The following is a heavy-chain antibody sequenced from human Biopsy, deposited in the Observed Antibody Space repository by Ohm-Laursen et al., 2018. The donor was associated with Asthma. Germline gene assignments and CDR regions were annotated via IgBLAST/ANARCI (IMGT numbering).Heavy chain of an antibody. J-gene: IGHJ4*02. CDR1: GGMFGNYA. D-gene: IGHD4-17*01. Sequence: GASVKVSCKASGGMFGNYAISWVRQAPGLGLEWMGGIAPIFGSSNYAQRLQGRVTITADIFTRTVYMELSSLSSDDPAVYYCASDFPKDYVRYNFQFWGQGTLVTGSS. CDR3: ASDFPKDYVRYNFQF. CDR2: IAPIFGSS. V-gene: IGHV1-69*06.